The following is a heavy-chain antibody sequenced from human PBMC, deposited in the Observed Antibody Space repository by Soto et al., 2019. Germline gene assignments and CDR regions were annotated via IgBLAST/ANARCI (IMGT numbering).Heavy chain of an antibody. CDR3: ARISYFCDKWYFDL. J-gene: IGHJ2*01. CDR2: VYYSGTT. D-gene: IGHD3-22*01. CDR1: GASINNNDYY. V-gene: IGHV4-30-4*01. Sequence: QLQESGPGLVKPSQTLSLTCTVSGASINNNDYYWSWIRQTPGKGLEWIGYVYYSGTTDYIPSLKSRLSMSIDKSQNQFTLKLNSVTASHTVTYYCARISYFCDKWYFDLSGRGTPVTVSS.